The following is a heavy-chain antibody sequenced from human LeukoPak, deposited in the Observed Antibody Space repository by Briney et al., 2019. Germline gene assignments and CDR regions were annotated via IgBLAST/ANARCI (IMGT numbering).Heavy chain of an antibody. V-gene: IGHV3-23*01. CDR1: GFTFSSYA. D-gene: IGHD3-10*01. CDR3: ARFYGSVLGFDP. J-gene: IGHJ5*02. Sequence: GGSLRLSCAASGFTFSSYAMSWVRQAPGKGLEWVSAISGSGGSTYYADSVKGRFTISRDNSKNTLYLQMNSLRAEDTAVYYCARFYGSVLGFDPWGQGTLVTVSS. CDR2: ISGSGGST.